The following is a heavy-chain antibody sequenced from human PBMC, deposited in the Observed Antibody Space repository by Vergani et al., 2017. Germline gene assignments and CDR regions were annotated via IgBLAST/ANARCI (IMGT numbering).Heavy chain of an antibody. V-gene: IGHV1-69*01. J-gene: IGHJ6*03. CDR3: ARDGGSCVEGPAAIRYYYYDMVV. Sequence: QVQLVQSGAEVKKPGSSVKVSCKASGGTFSSYAISWVRQAPGQGLEWMGGILHLFGTPTYAQSFQGRVTITSDESTTPDYMELTSLTSEDSAIYYCARDGGSCVEGPAAIRYYYYDMVVWGEGTTVTVSS. CDR1: GGTFSSYA. D-gene: IGHD2-2*01. CDR2: ILHLFGTP.